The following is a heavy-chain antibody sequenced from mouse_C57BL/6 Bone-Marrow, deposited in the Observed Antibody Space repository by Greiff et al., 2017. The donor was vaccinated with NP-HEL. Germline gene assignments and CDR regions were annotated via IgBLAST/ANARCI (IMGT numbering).Heavy chain of an antibody. Sequence: DVKLVESGGGLVKPGGSLKLSCAASGFTFSSYAMSWVRQTPEKRLEWVATISDGGSYTYYPDNVKGRFTISRDNAKNNLYLQMSHLKSEDTAMYYCARDRPHFDVWGTGTTVTVSS. CDR3: ARDRPHFDV. V-gene: IGHV5-4*01. CDR1: GFTFSSYA. J-gene: IGHJ1*03. CDR2: ISDGGSYT.